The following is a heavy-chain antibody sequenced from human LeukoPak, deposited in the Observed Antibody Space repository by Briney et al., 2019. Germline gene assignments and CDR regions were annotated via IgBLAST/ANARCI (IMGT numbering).Heavy chain of an antibody. CDR3: ATYYYDSSGYFQH. J-gene: IGHJ1*01. CDR1: GFTFSSYA. D-gene: IGHD3-22*01. V-gene: IGHV3-30-3*01. CDR2: ISYDGSNK. Sequence: GGSLRLSCAASGFTFSSYAMHWVRQAPGKGLEWVAVISYDGSNKYYADSVKGRFTISRDNSKNTLYLQMNSLRAEDTAEYYCATYYYDSSGYFQHWGQGTLVTVSS.